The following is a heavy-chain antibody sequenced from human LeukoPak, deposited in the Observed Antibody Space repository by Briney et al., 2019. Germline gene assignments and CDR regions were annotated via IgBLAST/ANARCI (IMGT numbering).Heavy chain of an antibody. J-gene: IGHJ4*02. Sequence: GGSLRLSCAASGFTFSSYGMHWVRQAPGKGLEWVAFIRSDGSIKYYADSVKGRFTISRDNSKNTLYLQMNSLRAEDTALYYCAKDVPAGYFDSWGQGTVVTVSS. D-gene: IGHD2-2*01. CDR2: IRSDGSIK. CDR3: AKDVPAGYFDS. V-gene: IGHV3-30*02. CDR1: GFTFSSYG.